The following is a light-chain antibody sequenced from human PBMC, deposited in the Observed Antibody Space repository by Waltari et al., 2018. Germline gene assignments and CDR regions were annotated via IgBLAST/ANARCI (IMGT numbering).Light chain of an antibody. CDR1: QSISSY. CDR3: QQSYSTPPT. J-gene: IGKJ1*01. Sequence: DIQMTQSPSSLSASVGDRVTITCRASQSISSYLNWYQQKPGKAPKLLIYAASSLQSGVPSRFSGSGSGTEFTLTISSLQPEDFATYYCQQSYSTPPTFGQGTKVEIK. V-gene: IGKV1-39*01. CDR2: AAS.